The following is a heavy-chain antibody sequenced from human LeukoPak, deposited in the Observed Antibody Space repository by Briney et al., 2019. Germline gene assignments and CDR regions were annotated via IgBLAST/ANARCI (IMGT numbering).Heavy chain of an antibody. V-gene: IGHV3-30-3*01. D-gene: IGHD5-24*01. Sequence: GGSLRLSCAASGFTFSSYAMHWVRQAPGKGLEWVAVISYDGSNKYYADSMKGRFTISRDNSKNTLYLQMNSLRAEDTAVYYCARVSASGFTVEMPMWCDYWGQGTLVTASS. CDR1: GFTFSSYA. CDR3: ARVSASGFTVEMPMWCDY. J-gene: IGHJ4*02. CDR2: ISYDGSNK.